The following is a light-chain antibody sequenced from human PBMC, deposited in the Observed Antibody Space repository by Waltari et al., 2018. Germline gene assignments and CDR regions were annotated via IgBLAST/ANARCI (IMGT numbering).Light chain of an antibody. J-gene: IGLJ2*01. CDR3: QAWDSSTVV. Sequence: SYELTQPPSVSVSPGQTASITCSGDKLGGKYVPWYQLKPGQSPVLVIYQDSTRPSGVAARFSGSQSGNTATLTISGPQAMDEADYYCQAWDSSTVVFGGGTKLTVL. V-gene: IGLV3-1*01. CDR1: KLGGKY. CDR2: QDS.